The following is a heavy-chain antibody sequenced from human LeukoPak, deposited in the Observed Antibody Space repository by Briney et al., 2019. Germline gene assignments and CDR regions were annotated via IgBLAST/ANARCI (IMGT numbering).Heavy chain of an antibody. Sequence: PGGSLRLSCAASGFTFSDYYMSWIRQAPGKGLEWVSYISSSSSYTNYADSVKGRFTISRDNAKNSLYLQMNSLRAEDTAVYYCASYYCSGGSCPSAFDYWGQGTLVTVSS. D-gene: IGHD2-15*01. V-gene: IGHV3-11*06. CDR3: ASYYCSGGSCPSAFDY. J-gene: IGHJ4*02. CDR1: GFTFSDYY. CDR2: ISSSSSYT.